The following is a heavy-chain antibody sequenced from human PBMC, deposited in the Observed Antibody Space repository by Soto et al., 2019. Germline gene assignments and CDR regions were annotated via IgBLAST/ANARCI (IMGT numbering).Heavy chain of an antibody. CDR2: ITGDGSTT. V-gene: IGHV3-74*01. CDR1: GFTFRTYW. J-gene: IGHJ6*02. CDR3: ARDWQYGLDV. Sequence: GGSLRLSCAASGFTFRTYWMHRVRQAPGKGLVWVSRITGDGSTTSYVDSVKGRFTISRDNAKNTLYLQMNSLGAEDTAAYYCARDWQYGLDVWGQGTTVTVSS.